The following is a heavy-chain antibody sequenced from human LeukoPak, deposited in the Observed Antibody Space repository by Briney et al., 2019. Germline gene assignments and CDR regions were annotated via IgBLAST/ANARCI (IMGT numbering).Heavy chain of an antibody. Sequence: KPSETLSLTCTVSGGSISSYYWGWIRQPPGKGLEWIGSIYYSGSTYYNPSLKSRVTISVDTSKNQFSLKLSSVTAADTAVYYCASDDYNNYVGGPFDYWGQGTLVTVSS. D-gene: IGHD4-11*01. J-gene: IGHJ4*02. CDR2: IYYSGST. CDR1: GGSISSYY. V-gene: IGHV4-39*01. CDR3: ASDDYNNYVGGPFDY.